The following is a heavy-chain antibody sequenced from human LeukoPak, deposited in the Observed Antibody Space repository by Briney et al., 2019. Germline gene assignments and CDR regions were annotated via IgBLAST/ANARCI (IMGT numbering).Heavy chain of an antibody. CDR3: ARHERKGYDFWSGYYMGGWFDP. J-gene: IGHJ5*02. Sequence: SETLSLTCSVSGASISSNYWSWIRQTPGKGLEWIGYIYYSGSTNYNPSLKSRVTISVDTSKNQFSLKLSSVTAADTAVYYCARHERKGYDFWSGYYMGGWFDPWGQGTLVTVSS. D-gene: IGHD3-3*01. CDR1: GASISSNY. V-gene: IGHV4-59*08. CDR2: IYYSGST.